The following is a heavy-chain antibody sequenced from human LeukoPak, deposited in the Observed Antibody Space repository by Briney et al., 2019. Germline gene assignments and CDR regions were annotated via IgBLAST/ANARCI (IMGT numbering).Heavy chain of an antibody. V-gene: IGHV5-51*01. Sequence: GESLRVSCKGSGYRFTKSWIGWVRQMPGKGLEWLGIIYPDDSRTRYSPSFQGQVTMSVDKSISTAYLQWSSLKASDTAMYYCARPSYGASDYWGQGTLVTVSS. CDR3: ARPSYGASDY. J-gene: IGHJ4*02. CDR2: IYPDDSRT. CDR1: GYRFTKSW. D-gene: IGHD4-17*01.